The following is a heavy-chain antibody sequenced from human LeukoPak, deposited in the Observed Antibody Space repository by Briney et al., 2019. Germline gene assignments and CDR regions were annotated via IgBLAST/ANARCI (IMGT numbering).Heavy chain of an antibody. V-gene: IGHV1-46*01. D-gene: IGHD5-18*01. CDR2: INPSGGST. Sequence: VSVKVSCKASGYTFTSYYMHWVRQAPGQGLEWMGIINPSGGSTSYAQKFQGRVTMTRDMSTSTVYMELSSLRSEDTAVYYCAKGTGEGYTYGRYFFDYWGQGTLVTVSS. CDR1: GYTFTSYY. CDR3: AKGTGEGYTYGRYFFDY. J-gene: IGHJ4*02.